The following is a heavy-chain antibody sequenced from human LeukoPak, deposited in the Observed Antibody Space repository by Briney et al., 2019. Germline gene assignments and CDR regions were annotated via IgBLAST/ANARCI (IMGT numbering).Heavy chain of an antibody. CDR2: INPSGGST. J-gene: IGHJ4*02. D-gene: IGHD3-22*01. Sequence: ASVKVSCKASGYTFTSYYMHWVRQAPGQGLEWMGIINPSGGSTSYAQTFQGRVTMTRDMSTSTVYMELSSLRSENTAVYYCARVHHYFDIAFDYWGQGTLVTVSS. V-gene: IGHV1-46*01. CDR1: GYTFTSYY. CDR3: ARVHHYFDIAFDY.